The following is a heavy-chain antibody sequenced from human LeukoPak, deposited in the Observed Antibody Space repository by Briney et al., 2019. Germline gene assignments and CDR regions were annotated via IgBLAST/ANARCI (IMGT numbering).Heavy chain of an antibody. CDR1: GYSFTSYW. CDR2: IYPGDSDT. CDR3: ASAPYSYDSSGYYYH. D-gene: IGHD3-22*01. Sequence: PGESLKISCKGSGYSFTSYWIGWVRQVPGKGLEWMGIIYPGDSDTRYSPSFQGQVTISADKSISTAYLQWSSLKASDTAMYYCASAPYSYDSSGYYYHWGQGTLVTVSS. J-gene: IGHJ5*02. V-gene: IGHV5-51*01.